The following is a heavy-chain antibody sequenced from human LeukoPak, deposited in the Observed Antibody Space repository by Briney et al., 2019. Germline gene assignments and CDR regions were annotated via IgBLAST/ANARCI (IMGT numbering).Heavy chain of an antibody. Sequence: KTSETLSLTCTVSGYSISSGYYWGWIRQPPVRELEWIASIYYRGSTHYNPSLASLKSRVTISGDTSKNQFSLTLSSVTAADTAVYYCARYREVGATVDYWGQGTLVTVSS. J-gene: IGHJ4*02. CDR1: GYSISSGYY. D-gene: IGHD1-26*01. CDR3: ARYREVGATVDY. CDR2: IYYRGST. V-gene: IGHV4-38-2*02.